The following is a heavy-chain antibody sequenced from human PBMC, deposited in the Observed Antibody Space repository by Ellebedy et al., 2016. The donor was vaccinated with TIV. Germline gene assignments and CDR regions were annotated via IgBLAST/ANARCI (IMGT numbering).Heavy chain of an antibody. CDR1: GFTFSTFA. V-gene: IGHV3-30*01. CDR2: VSFDGSNK. J-gene: IGHJ4*02. CDR3: ARGSSLHFDY. Sequence: PGGSLRLSCAASGFTFSTFAMHWVRQAPGKGLEWVAVVSFDGSNKYYADSVKGRFTLSRDNSKNTLYLQMNSLRAEDTAVYYCARGSSLHFDYWGQGTLVTVSS.